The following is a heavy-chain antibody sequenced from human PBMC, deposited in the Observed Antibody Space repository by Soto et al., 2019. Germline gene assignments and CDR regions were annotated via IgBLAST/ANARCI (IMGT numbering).Heavy chain of an antibody. CDR3: ARPDGATYNFRY. CDR2: ISTTGGST. Sequence: DVQLLESGGSLVQPGGSLRLSCAASGFTFNAYSLSWVRQAPGKGLEWVSAISTTGGSTYYTDSVKGRFAISRDNSHNTLYLQMNSLRADDTAVYYCARPDGATYNFRYWGLGTLVTVSS. V-gene: IGHV3-23*01. J-gene: IGHJ4*02. CDR1: GFTFNAYS. D-gene: IGHD1-1*01.